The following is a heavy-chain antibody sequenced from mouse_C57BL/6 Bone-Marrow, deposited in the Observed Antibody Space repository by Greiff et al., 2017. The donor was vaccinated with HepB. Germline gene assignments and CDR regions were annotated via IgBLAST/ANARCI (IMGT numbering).Heavy chain of an antibody. CDR2: ISNGGGST. Sequence: EVKLVESGGGLVQPGGSLKLSCAASGFTFSDYYMYWVRQTPEKRLEWVAYISNGGGSTYYPDTVKGRFTISRDNAKNTLYLQMSRLKSEDTAMYYCARQDYSNYEIFFAYWGQGTLVTVSA. J-gene: IGHJ3*01. V-gene: IGHV5-12*01. CDR1: GFTFSDYY. D-gene: IGHD2-5*01. CDR3: ARQDYSNYEIFFAY.